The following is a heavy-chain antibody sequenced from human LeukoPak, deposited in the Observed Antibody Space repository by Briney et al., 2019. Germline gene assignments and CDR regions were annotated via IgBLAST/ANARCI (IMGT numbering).Heavy chain of an antibody. D-gene: IGHD6-19*01. CDR3: ARGRLKRVPFTKVAGALDY. CDR1: GYTFRNYG. CDR2: IGTYNGNT. J-gene: IGHJ4*02. Sequence: ASVKVSCKASGYTFRNYGITWVRQAPGQGLEWMGWIGTYNGNTDYAQKFQGRVIMTADTSTTTAHMELRSLRSDNTAVYYCARGRLKRVPFTKVAGALDYWGQGTRVTVSS. V-gene: IGHV1-18*01.